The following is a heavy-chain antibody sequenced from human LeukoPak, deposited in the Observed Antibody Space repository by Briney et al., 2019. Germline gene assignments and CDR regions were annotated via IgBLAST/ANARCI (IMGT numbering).Heavy chain of an antibody. J-gene: IGHJ4*02. D-gene: IGHD6-19*01. Sequence: ASVKVSCKASGYTFTGYYMHWVRQAPGQGLEWMGWINPNSGDTNYAQKFQGRVTVTRDTSISTAYMELSRLRSDDTAVYYCARVGSRGWYVQPTLDYWGQGTLVTVSS. CDR1: GYTFTGYY. CDR3: ARVGSRGWYVQPTLDY. V-gene: IGHV1-2*02. CDR2: INPNSGDT.